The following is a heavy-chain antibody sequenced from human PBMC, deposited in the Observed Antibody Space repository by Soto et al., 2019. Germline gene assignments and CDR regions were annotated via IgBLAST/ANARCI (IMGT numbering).Heavy chain of an antibody. J-gene: IGHJ5*02. Sequence: PGGSLRLSCAASGFTFSSYSMNWVRQAPGKGLEWVSYISSSSNSIYYADSVKGRFTISRDNAKNSLHLQMNSLRAEDTAVYYCAKDLGAPNWFDPWGQGTLVTVSS. CDR2: ISSSSNSI. D-gene: IGHD3-10*01. CDR3: AKDLGAPNWFDP. CDR1: GFTFSSYS. V-gene: IGHV3-48*01.